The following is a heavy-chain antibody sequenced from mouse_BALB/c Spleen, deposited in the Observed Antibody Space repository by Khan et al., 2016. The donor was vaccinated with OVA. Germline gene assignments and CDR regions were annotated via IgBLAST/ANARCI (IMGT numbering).Heavy chain of an antibody. J-gene: IGHJ3*01. D-gene: IGHD2-4*01. CDR1: DYSITSEYT. CDR2: ISYSGNT. V-gene: IGHV3-2*02. Sequence: EVKLLESGPGLVKPSQSLSLTCTVTDYSITSEYTWNWLRQFPGKKLEWMGFISYSGNTRYNPSLKSRISITRDTSKNQFFLQLNSVTSEDTATYYCARKDYYDYDPFPFWGQGTLVTVSA. CDR3: ARKDYYDYDPFPF.